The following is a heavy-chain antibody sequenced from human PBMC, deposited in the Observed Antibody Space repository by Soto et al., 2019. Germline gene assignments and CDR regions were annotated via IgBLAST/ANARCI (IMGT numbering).Heavy chain of an antibody. Sequence: ASVKVSCKASCYTFTSYGISWVRQAPGQGLEWMGWISAYNGNTNYAQKLQGRVTMTTDTSTSTAYMDLRSLRSDDTAVCYCARDLQPSTNSFPDHAFDIWGQGTMVTVSS. J-gene: IGHJ3*02. CDR1: CYTFTSYG. V-gene: IGHV1-18*01. D-gene: IGHD4-4*01. CDR2: ISAYNGNT. CDR3: ARDLQPSTNSFPDHAFDI.